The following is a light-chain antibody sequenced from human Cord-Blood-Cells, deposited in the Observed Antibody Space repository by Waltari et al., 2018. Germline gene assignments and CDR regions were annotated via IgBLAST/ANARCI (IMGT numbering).Light chain of an antibody. CDR1: SSDVGGYNY. CDR2: DVS. Sequence: QSALTQPRSVSGSPGQSVTISCTGTSSDVGGYNYVSWYQQHPGKAPKLMIYDVSKRPSCVPDPLSGSKSGNTASSTISGLQAEDESDYYCCSYAGSYTYVFGTGPKVTVL. CDR3: CSYAGSYTYV. V-gene: IGLV2-11*01. J-gene: IGLJ1*01.